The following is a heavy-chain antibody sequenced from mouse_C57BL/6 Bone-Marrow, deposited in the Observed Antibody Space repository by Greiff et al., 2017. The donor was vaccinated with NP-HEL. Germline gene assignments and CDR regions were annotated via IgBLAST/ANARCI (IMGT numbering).Heavy chain of an antibody. Sequence: EVKLMESGAELVRPGASVKLSCTASGFNIKDDYMHWVKQRPEQGLEWIGWIDPENGDTEYASKFQGKATITADTSSNTAYLQLSSLTSEDTAVYYCTTDRSDYWGQGTTLTVSS. CDR2: IDPENGDT. CDR3: TTDRSDY. CDR1: GFNIKDDY. D-gene: IGHD2-14*01. J-gene: IGHJ2*01. V-gene: IGHV14-4*01.